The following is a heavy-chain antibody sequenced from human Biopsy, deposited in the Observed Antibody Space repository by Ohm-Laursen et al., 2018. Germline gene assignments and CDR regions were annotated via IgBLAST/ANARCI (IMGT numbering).Heavy chain of an antibody. CDR3: ARLYRLDDYWNDDPPDAFDV. Sequence: GTLSLTCTVSGGSISNYYWSWIRQPAGKGLEWIGRIYSSGSTNYNLSLESRVTMSVDTSKNQFSLNLSSVTAADTAVFFCARLYRLDDYWNDDPPDAFDVWGQGTMVTVSS. V-gene: IGHV4-4*07. CDR1: GGSISNYY. J-gene: IGHJ3*01. D-gene: IGHD3-3*01. CDR2: IYSSGST.